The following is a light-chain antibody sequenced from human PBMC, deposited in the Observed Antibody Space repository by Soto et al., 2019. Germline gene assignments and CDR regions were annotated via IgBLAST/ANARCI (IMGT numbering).Light chain of an antibody. CDR3: CSYAGSYTHYV. CDR1: NSDVGGYNY. Sequence: QSALTQPRSVSGSPGQSVTISCTGTNSDVGGYNYVSWYQQHPGKAPKLMIYDVSKRPSGVPDRFSGSKSGNTASLTISGLQAEDEADYYCCSYAGSYTHYVFGTGTKVTVL. V-gene: IGLV2-11*01. J-gene: IGLJ1*01. CDR2: DVS.